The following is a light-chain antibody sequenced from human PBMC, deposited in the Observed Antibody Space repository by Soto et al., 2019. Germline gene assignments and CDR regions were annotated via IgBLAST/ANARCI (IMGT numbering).Light chain of an antibody. CDR3: SSYTRSSTLNYV. CDR1: SSDVVGYNY. Sequence: QSALTQPASVSGSPGQSITISCTGTSSDVVGYNYVSWYQQHPGKAPKLMIYDVSNRPSGVSNRFSGSKSGNTASLTISGLQAEDEADYYCSSYTRSSTLNYVFGTGTKVTVL. V-gene: IGLV2-14*01. J-gene: IGLJ1*01. CDR2: DVS.